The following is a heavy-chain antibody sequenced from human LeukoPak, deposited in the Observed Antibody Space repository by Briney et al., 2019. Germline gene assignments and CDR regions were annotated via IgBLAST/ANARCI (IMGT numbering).Heavy chain of an antibody. Sequence: SVKVSCKASGGTFSSYAISWVRQAPGHGLEWMGGIVPIFGTANYAQKFQGRVTITADESTSTAYMELSSLRSEDTAVYYCARGAGYSSSWYVYYFDYWGQGTLVTVSS. CDR3: ARGAGYSSSWYVYYFDY. V-gene: IGHV1-69*13. D-gene: IGHD6-13*01. CDR1: GGTFSSYA. CDR2: IVPIFGTA. J-gene: IGHJ4*02.